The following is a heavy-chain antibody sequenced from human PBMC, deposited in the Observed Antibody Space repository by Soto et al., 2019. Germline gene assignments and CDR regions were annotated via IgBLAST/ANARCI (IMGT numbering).Heavy chain of an antibody. CDR3: ASVRHTDYVANYNNCSAV. Sequence: QVQLVQSGAEVKKPGSSVKVSCKASGGTLSNYAFTWVRQAPGQGLEWMGGIIPIFNTANYAQKFQGRVTFTAEDSSSTAYMEVNSLRSEDTAGYYCASVRHTDYVANYNNCSAVCGQGTTVTVSS. J-gene: IGHJ6*02. CDR2: IIPIFNTA. CDR1: GGTLSNYA. D-gene: IGHD4-17*01. V-gene: IGHV1-69*01.